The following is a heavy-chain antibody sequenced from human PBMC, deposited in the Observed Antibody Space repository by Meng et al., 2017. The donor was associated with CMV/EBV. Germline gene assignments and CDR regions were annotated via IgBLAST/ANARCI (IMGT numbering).Heavy chain of an antibody. CDR1: RFTRCNMGVG. V-gene: IGHV2-5*02. J-gene: IGHJ4*02. CDR2: IYWDDDK. Sequence: ITVTHPVTTLVTPTHTLTLNCTLSRFTRCNMGVGVGWIRQPHGTALEWLALIYWDDDKRSSPSLKSTLTLTKDTPTIQLVPTITNMDPVDTASYCCAQLDTAKLHFDYWGQGTLVTVSS. D-gene: IGHD5-18*01. CDR3: AQLDTAKLHFDY.